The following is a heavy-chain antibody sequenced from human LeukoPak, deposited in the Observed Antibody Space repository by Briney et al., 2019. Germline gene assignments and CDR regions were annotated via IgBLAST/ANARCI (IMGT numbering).Heavy chain of an antibody. CDR2: INHSGST. CDR3: ARVGGYSYGFNY. V-gene: IGHV4-34*01. Sequence: PSETLSLTCAVYGGSFSGYYWSWIRQPPGKGLEWIGEINHSGSTNYNPSLKSRVTISVDTSKNQLSLKLSSVTAADTAVYYCARVGGYSYGFNYWGQGTLVTVSS. D-gene: IGHD5-18*01. CDR1: GGSFSGYY. J-gene: IGHJ4*02.